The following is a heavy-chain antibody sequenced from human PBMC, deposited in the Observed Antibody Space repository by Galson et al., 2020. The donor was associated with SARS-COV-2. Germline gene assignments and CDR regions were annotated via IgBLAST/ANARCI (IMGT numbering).Heavy chain of an antibody. Sequence: SGPTLVKPTQTLTLTCTFSGFSLSTSGVGVGWIRQPPGKALEWLALIYWDDVKRYSPSLKSRLTITKDTSKKQVVLTMTDMDPVDTATYYCAYKSPYSRLDYWGQGTLVTVSS. J-gene: IGHJ4*02. CDR2: IYWDDVK. CDR1: GFSLSTSGVG. D-gene: IGHD4-4*01. CDR3: AYKSPYSRLDY. V-gene: IGHV2-5*02.